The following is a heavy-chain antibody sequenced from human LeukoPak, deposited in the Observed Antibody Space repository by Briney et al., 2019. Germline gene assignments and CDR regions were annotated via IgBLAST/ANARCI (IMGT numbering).Heavy chain of an antibody. J-gene: IGHJ4*02. CDR1: GFTFSSYG. Sequence: GGSLRLSCAASGFTFSSYGMHWVRQAPGKGLEWVAVISYDGSNKYYADSVKGRFTISRDNSKNTLYLQMNSLRAEDTAVYYCAKPIRYFDWSDYWGQGTLVTVSS. V-gene: IGHV3-30*18. D-gene: IGHD3-9*01. CDR2: ISYDGSNK. CDR3: AKPIRYFDWSDY.